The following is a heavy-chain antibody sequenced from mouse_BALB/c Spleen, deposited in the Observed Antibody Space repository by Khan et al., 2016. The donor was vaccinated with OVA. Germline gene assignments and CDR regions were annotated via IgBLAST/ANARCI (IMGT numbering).Heavy chain of an antibody. CDR1: AFAFIDYG. Sequence: EVQLQESGGGLVQPGGSRKLSCAASAFAFIDYGMAWVRQTPGKGPEWIAFISSVAYSIYYADTVTGRFTISRENAKNTLYLEMSSLRSDDTAMYYCARGGFAYWGQGTLVTVSA. J-gene: IGHJ3*01. CDR2: ISSVAYSI. V-gene: IGHV5-15*02. CDR3: ARGGFAY.